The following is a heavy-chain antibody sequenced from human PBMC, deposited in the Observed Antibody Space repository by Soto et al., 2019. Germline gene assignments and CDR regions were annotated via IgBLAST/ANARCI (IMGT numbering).Heavy chain of an antibody. CDR2: IYYSGST. V-gene: IGHV4-59*08. J-gene: IGHJ6*02. D-gene: IGHD4-17*01. Sequence: QVQLQESGPGLVKPSETLSLTCTVSGGSISSYYWSWIRQPPGKGLEWIGYIYYSGSTNYNPSLKSRVTISXXTXKLXFSRKLSSVTAADTAVYYCARHRPTVTTLAYGMDVWGQGTTVTVSS. CDR1: GGSISSYY. CDR3: ARHRPTVTTLAYGMDV.